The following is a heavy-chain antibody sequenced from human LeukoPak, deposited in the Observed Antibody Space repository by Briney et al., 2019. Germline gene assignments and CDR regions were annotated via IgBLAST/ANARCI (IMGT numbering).Heavy chain of an antibody. CDR1: GGSISSYY. V-gene: IGHV4-4*07. D-gene: IGHD5-12*01. CDR3: ARGAITSVGHYYYGMDV. CDR2: IYTSGST. J-gene: IGHJ6*02. Sequence: KPSETLSLTCTVSGGSISSYYWSWIRQPAGKGLEWIGRIYTSGSTNYNPSLKSRVTMSVDTSKNQFSLKLSSVTAADTAVYYCARGAITSVGHYYYGMDVWGQGTTVTVSS.